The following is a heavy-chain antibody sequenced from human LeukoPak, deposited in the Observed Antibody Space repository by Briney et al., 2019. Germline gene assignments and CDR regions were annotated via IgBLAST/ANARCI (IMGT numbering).Heavy chain of an antibody. D-gene: IGHD6-19*01. CDR2: ISPYNGNT. CDR1: GYDFTSVG. Sequence: SAKVSCKASGYDFTSVGITWVRRAPGQGLEWMGWISPYNGNTRFAQKFQGRVAMTTDTSTTTAYMELRGLRFNDTAVYYCARAGSGSGWVFDYWGQGTLVTV. V-gene: IGHV1-18*01. J-gene: IGHJ4*02. CDR3: ARAGSGSGWVFDY.